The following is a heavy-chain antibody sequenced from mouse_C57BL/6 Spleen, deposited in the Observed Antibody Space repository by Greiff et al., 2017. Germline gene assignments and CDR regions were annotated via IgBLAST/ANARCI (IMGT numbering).Heavy chain of an antibody. CDR2: ISAGGSYT. CDR3: ARERGLGREDWAFDV. D-gene: IGHD2-4*01. J-gene: IGHJ1*03. V-gene: IGHV5-4*01. CDR1: GFTFSSYA. Sequence: EVMLVESGGGLVKPGASLKLSCTASGFTFSSYAMSWVSQTPENRLEWIATISAGGSYTNYPDNVKGRFTISRDNAKNNPYLQMSNLKSEDTAMYYCARERGLGREDWAFDVWGTGTTVTVSS.